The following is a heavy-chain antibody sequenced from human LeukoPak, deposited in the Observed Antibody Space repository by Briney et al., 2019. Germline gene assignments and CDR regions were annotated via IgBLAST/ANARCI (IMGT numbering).Heavy chain of an antibody. D-gene: IGHD1-14*01. V-gene: IGHV3-30*14. Sequence: GGSLRLSCAASGFTFSSYAMHWVRQAPGKGLEWVAVISYDGSNKYYADSVKDRFIISRDNSKNAVYLQMSSLRPEDTAVYYCVSPVFINFWGQGTLVTVSS. CDR3: VSPVFINF. J-gene: IGHJ4*01. CDR1: GFTFSSYA. CDR2: ISYDGSNK.